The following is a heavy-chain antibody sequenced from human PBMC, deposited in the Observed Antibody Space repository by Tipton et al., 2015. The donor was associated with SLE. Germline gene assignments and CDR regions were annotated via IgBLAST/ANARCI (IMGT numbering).Heavy chain of an antibody. CDR3: ARGQIVVLPTAANQFDP. J-gene: IGHJ5*02. CDR1: GGSFSGYY. D-gene: IGHD2-2*01. CDR2: TNHSGST. Sequence: TLSLTCAVYGGSFSGYYWSWIRQPPGKGLEWIGETNHSGSTNYNPSLKSRVTISVDTSKNQFSLKLSSVTAADTAVYYCARGQIVVLPTAANQFDPWGQGTLVTVSS. V-gene: IGHV4-34*01.